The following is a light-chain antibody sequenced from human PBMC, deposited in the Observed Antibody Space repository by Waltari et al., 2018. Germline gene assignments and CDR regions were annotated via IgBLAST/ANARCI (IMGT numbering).Light chain of an antibody. V-gene: IGLV2-23*01. J-gene: IGLJ3*02. CDR3: CSYAGSSSWV. Sequence: QSALTQPASVSASPGQSITISCTGTSSGLGRFDLVSWFQQHPGEAPRLIIYEASKRPSGVSNRFSGSKSGTTASLTISGLQAEDEADYYCCSYAGSSSWVFGGGTKLTVL. CDR2: EAS. CDR1: SSGLGRFDL.